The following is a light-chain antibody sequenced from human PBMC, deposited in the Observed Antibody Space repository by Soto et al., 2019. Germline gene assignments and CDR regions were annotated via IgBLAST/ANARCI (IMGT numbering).Light chain of an antibody. Sequence: EIVLTQSPGTLSLSPGERATLSCRASQTVSSSYLAWYQQKPGQAPRLLIYGASTRATGIPGRFSGSASGTDFTLTISRLEPEDFAVYYFQQYGPSPMYTFGQGPNLEIK. CDR1: QTVSSSY. J-gene: IGKJ2*01. V-gene: IGKV3-20*01. CDR2: GAS. CDR3: QQYGPSPMYT.